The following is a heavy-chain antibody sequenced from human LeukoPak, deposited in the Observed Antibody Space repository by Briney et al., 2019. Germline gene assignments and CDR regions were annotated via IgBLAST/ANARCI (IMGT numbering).Heavy chain of an antibody. Sequence: PGGSLRLSCAASGFTFSGFAFHWVRQASGKGLEWVGRIRSKAHNYATVYAASVKGRCTISRDDSKNATYLQMNSLKTEDTAVYYCTRVFLKSYSDAFDIWGQGTMVTVSS. V-gene: IGHV3-73*01. CDR3: TRVFLKSYSDAFDI. D-gene: IGHD1-26*01. J-gene: IGHJ3*02. CDR2: IRSKAHNYAT. CDR1: GFTFSGFA.